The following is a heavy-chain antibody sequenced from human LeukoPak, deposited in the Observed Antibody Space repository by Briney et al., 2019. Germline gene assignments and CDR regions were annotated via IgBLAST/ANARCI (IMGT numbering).Heavy chain of an antibody. CDR1: GFTFSDYY. V-gene: IGHV3-11*04. CDR2: ISSSGSTI. Sequence: PGGSLRLSCAASGFTFSDYYMSWIRQAPGKGLEWVSYISSSGSTIYYADSVKGRFTISRDNDKNSLYLQMNSLRAEDTAVYYCASGGSGWYLYYMDVWGKGTTVTVSS. CDR3: ASGGSGWYLYYMDV. J-gene: IGHJ6*03. D-gene: IGHD6-19*01.